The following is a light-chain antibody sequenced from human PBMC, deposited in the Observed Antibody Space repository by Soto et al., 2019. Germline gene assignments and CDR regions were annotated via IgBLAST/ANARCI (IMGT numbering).Light chain of an antibody. CDR2: AAS. Sequence: DIQMTQSPSSLSASVGDRVTITCRASQSISSLLNWDQQKAGKAPKLLIYAASSLQSGVPSRFSGSGSGTDFTLTISSLQPEDFASYYCQPSYSTPPTFGQGTKVEIK. V-gene: IGKV1-39*01. CDR1: QSISSL. CDR3: QPSYSTPPT. J-gene: IGKJ1*01.